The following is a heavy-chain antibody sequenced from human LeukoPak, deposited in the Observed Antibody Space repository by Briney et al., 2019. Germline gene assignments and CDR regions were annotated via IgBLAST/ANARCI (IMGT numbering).Heavy chain of an antibody. J-gene: IGHJ3*02. V-gene: IGHV4-59*08. Sequence: SETLSLTCTVSGGSITNYYWSWIRQPPGEGLEWIGYIYNSGSTNYNPSLKSRVTISVDTSKNQFSLKLSSVTAADTAVYYCARHLNDAFDIWGQGTMVTVSS. CDR1: GGSITNYY. CDR2: IYNSGST. CDR3: ARHLNDAFDI.